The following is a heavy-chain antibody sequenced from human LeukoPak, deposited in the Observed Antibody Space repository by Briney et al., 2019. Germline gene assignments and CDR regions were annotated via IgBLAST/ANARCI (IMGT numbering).Heavy chain of an antibody. CDR2: IIPIFGTA. V-gene: IGHV1-69*13. D-gene: IGHD1-26*01. CDR1: GGTFSSYA. J-gene: IGHJ4*02. Sequence: ASVKVSCKASGGTFSSYAISWVRQAPGQGLEWMGGIIPIFGTANYAQKFQGRVTITADESTSTAYMELRSLRSDDTAVYYCARVYIGATLLYYFDYWGQGTLVTVSS. CDR3: ARVYIGATLLYYFDY.